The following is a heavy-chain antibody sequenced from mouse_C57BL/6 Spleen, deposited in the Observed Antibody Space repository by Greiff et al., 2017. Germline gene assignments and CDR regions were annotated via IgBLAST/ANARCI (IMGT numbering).Heavy chain of an antibody. CDR2: ISSGGSYT. CDR3: ARRDDGYDDYYAMDY. CDR1: GFTFSSYG. D-gene: IGHD2-2*01. Sequence: EVQGVESGGDLVKPGGSLKLSCAASGFTFSSYGMSWVRQTPDKRLEWVATISSGGSYTYYPDSVKGRFTISRDNAKNTLYLQMSSLKSEDTAMYYCARRDDGYDDYYAMDYWGQGTSVTVSS. V-gene: IGHV5-6*01. J-gene: IGHJ4*01.